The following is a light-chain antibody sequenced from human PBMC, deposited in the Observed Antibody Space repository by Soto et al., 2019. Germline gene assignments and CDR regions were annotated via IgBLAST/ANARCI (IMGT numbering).Light chain of an antibody. V-gene: IGLV2-14*03. CDR2: DVN. J-gene: IGLJ2*01. Sequence: QSALTQPASVSGSPGQSITIFCTGTSSDVGRYNYVSWYQQYPGKAPKLMIYDVNNRPSGVSNRFSGSKSGNTASLTISGLQAEDEADYYCCSYTTSNTLVFGGGTKLTVL. CDR3: CSYTTSNTLV. CDR1: SSDVGRYNY.